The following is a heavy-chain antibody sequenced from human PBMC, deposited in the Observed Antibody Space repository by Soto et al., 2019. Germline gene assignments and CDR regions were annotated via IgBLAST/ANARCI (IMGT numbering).Heavy chain of an antibody. CDR1: GGTFSSYA. D-gene: IGHD3-3*01. V-gene: IGHV1-69*01. CDR2: IIPIFGTA. Sequence: QVQLVQSGAEVKKPGSSVKVSCKASGGTFSSYAISWVRQAPGHGLAWMGGIIPIFGTANYAQKLQGRVTITADQSTSTAYRELSSLSSADTSVYYCAREVGGDPRRTTIFVGVNWFDPWGQGTLVTVSS. CDR3: AREVGGDPRRTTIFVGVNWFDP. J-gene: IGHJ5*02.